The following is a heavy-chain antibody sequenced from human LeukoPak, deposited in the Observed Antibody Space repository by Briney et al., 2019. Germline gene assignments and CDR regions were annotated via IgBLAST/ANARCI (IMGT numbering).Heavy chain of an antibody. D-gene: IGHD1-14*01. V-gene: IGHV4-59*08. Sequence: SETLSLTCTVSGGSINNYYWSWIRQPPGKGLEWIGYIYYTGGETNYNPSLKSRLTISVDTSKNQFSLMLTSVTAADTAVYYCARQPGGTAAFDIWAQGTMVTVPS. CDR2: IYYTGGET. CDR3: ARQPGGTAAFDI. J-gene: IGHJ3*02. CDR1: GGSINNYY.